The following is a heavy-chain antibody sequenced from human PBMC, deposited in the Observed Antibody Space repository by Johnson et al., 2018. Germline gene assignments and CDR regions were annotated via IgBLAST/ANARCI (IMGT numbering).Heavy chain of an antibody. J-gene: IGHJ6*02. Sequence: EVQLVESGGGLVQPGGSXRLSCAVSGFTFNSYWMHWVRQVPGKGLMWVSRINEDGRITTYADSVKGRFTIARDNAESTLYLQMNSLRVEDTAVFFCARDLPHSIALSGQGDGMDVWGQGTAVTVSS. CDR2: INEDGRIT. CDR3: ARDLPHSIALSGQGDGMDV. V-gene: IGHV3-74*01. D-gene: IGHD2/OR15-2a*01. CDR1: GFTFNSYW.